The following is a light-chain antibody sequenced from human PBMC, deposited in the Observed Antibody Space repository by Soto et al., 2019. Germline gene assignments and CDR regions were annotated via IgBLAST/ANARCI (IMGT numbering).Light chain of an antibody. CDR3: QQSYSTPPT. Sequence: DIQMTQSPSSLSASVGDRVTITCRASQSISSYLNWYQQKPGKAPKLRIYAASSLQSGVPSRFSGSGSWTDFTLTISSLQPEDFATYYCQQSYSTPPTFGQGTKVEIK. V-gene: IGKV1-39*01. J-gene: IGKJ1*01. CDR1: QSISSY. CDR2: AAS.